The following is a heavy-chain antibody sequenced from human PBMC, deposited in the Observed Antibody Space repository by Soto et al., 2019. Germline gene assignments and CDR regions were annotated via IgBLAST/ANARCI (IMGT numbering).Heavy chain of an antibody. V-gene: IGHV3-30-3*01. D-gene: IGHD3-10*01. Sequence: QVQLVESGGGVVQPGRSLRLSCAASGFTFSSYAMHWVRQAPGKGLEWVAVISYDGSNKYYADSVKGRFTISRDNSKNPLYLQMNSVTAEETAVYYCARGTMVRGDTSNDYYYYGMDVWGQGTTVTVSS. CDR2: ISYDGSNK. CDR3: ARGTMVRGDTSNDYYYYGMDV. J-gene: IGHJ6*02. CDR1: GFTFSSYA.